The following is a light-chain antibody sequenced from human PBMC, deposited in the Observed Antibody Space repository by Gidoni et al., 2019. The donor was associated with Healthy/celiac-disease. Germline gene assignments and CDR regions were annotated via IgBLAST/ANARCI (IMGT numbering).Light chain of an antibody. CDR3: QKYNSAPLP. CDR2: AAS. Sequence: DSQMTQSPSSLSASVGDRGTITCRASQGISNYLAWYQQKPGQVPKLLIYAASTLQSGVPSRFSGSGSGTDLTLTISSLQPEDVAPYYCQKYNSAPLPFGGGTKVETK. J-gene: IGKJ4*01. CDR1: QGISNY. V-gene: IGKV1-27*01.